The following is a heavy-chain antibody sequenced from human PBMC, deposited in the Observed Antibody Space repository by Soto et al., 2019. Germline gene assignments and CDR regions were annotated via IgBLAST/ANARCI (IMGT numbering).Heavy chain of an antibody. Sequence: QVQLVQSGAEVKKPGASVKVSCKASGYTFTSYGISWVRQAPGQGLDWMGWISAYNGDTNYPDKFQGRVTMNTDTSXXXAXXERRGLRSDDPAVYYCARDRGDYDSSRYLGRALDIWGQGTMVTVSS. CDR2: ISAYNGDT. D-gene: IGHD3-22*01. V-gene: IGHV1-18*01. CDR3: ARDRGDYDSSRYLGRALDI. CDR1: GYTFTSYG. J-gene: IGHJ3*02.